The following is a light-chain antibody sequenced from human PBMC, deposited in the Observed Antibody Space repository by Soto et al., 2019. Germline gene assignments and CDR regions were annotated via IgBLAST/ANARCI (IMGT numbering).Light chain of an antibody. V-gene: IGKV1-5*03. J-gene: IGKJ3*01. CDR1: QSISSW. CDR2: KAS. Sequence: DIQMTQSPSTLSASVGDRVTITCRASQSISSWLAWYQQKPGKAPKLLIYKASSLESGVPSRSSGSGSGTEFNLTISRLQPDDFATYYGQQSFTFGPGTKVDIK. CDR3: QQSFT.